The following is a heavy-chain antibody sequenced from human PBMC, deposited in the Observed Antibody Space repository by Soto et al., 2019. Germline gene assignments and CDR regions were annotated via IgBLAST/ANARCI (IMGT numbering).Heavy chain of an antibody. CDR1: GYEFTRYW. D-gene: IGHD2-21*01. V-gene: IGHV5-51*03. J-gene: IGHJ5*02. CDR2: IYPGDSEA. Sequence: PGESLKISCKGSGYEFTRYWLGWVRQMPGKGLEWMGIIYPGDSEARYSPSFQGQVTMSADKSINTAYLQMNSLRVDDTAVYYCAKKAGGGDYVNSNDVSWGQGTLVTVSS. CDR3: AKKAGGGDYVNSNDVS.